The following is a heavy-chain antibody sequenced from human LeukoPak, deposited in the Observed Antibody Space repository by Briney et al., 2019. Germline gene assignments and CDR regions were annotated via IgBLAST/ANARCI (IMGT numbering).Heavy chain of an antibody. CDR2: ISGSGGST. CDR1: GFTFSSYG. D-gene: IGHD4-23*01. CDR3: AKPVVPKSDYYYMDV. J-gene: IGHJ6*03. V-gene: IGHV3-23*01. Sequence: GGTLRLSCAASGFTFSSYGMSWVRQAPGKGLEWVSAISGSGGSTHYADSVKGRFTISRDNSKNTLYLQMNSLRAEDTAVYYCAKPVVPKSDYYYMDVWGKGTTVTISS.